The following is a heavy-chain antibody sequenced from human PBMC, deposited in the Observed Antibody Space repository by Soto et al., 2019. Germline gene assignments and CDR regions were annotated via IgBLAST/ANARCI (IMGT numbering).Heavy chain of an antibody. V-gene: IGHV3-74*01. CDR1: GFAFSRHW. J-gene: IGHJ4*02. CDR3: VIILYYDISTAINF. CDR2: INDDGSST. Sequence: GGSLRLSCAASGFAFSRHWMHWVRQAPGKGLVWVSRINDDGSSTNYADSVKGRFTISRDNAKNTLYLQMNSLRADDTAVYYCVIILYYDISTAINFWGQGIRVNVSS. D-gene: IGHD3-9*01.